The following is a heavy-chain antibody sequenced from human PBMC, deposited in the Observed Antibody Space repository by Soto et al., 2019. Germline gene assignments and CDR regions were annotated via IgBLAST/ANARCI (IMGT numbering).Heavy chain of an antibody. CDR1: GFTFGSYG. Sequence: QVQLVESGGGVVQPGRSLRLSCAASGFTFGSYGMHWVRQAPGKGLEWVAVIWYDGSNKYYADSVKGRFTISRDNSKNTLYLQMNSLRAEDTAVYYCARDGYSSGGSCYSVPVFDYWGQGTLVTVSS. CDR2: IWYDGSNK. J-gene: IGHJ4*02. CDR3: ARDGYSSGGSCYSVPVFDY. V-gene: IGHV3-33*01. D-gene: IGHD2-15*01.